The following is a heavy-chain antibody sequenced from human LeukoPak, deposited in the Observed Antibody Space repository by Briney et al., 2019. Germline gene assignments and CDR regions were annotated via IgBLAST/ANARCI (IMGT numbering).Heavy chain of an antibody. CDR2: INQSGDT. V-gene: IGHV4-34*01. CDR1: GGSFSDYD. Sequence: SETLSLTCAVYGGSFSDYDWSWVRQPPGKGLEWNGEINQSGDTNCAPSLKSRVSMSIDTSKTQFSLNLRSVTAADTAVYYCARYVPVKTGPTRASFDFWGQGALVTVSS. J-gene: IGHJ4*02. CDR3: ARYVPVKTGPTRASFDF. D-gene: IGHD1-1*01.